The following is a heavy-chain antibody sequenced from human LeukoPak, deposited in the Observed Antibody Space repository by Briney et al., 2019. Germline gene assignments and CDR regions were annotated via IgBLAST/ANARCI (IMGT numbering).Heavy chain of an antibody. CDR2: IYYSGST. D-gene: IGHD3-10*01. CDR3: ARHRYYYGSGSYFDY. J-gene: IGHJ4*02. CDR1: GGSISGYY. V-gene: IGHV4-59*08. Sequence: PSETLSLTCSVSGGSISGYYWSWIRQPPGQGLEWIGYIYYSGSTNYNPSLKSRVIISRDTSKNQFSLNLSSVTAADTAVYYCARHRYYYGSGSYFDYWGQGTLVTVSS.